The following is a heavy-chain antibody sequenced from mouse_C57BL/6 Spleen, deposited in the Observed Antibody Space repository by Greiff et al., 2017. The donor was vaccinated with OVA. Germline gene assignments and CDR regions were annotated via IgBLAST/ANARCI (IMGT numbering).Heavy chain of an antibody. V-gene: IGHV1-15*01. J-gene: IGHJ3*01. CDR2: IDPETGGT. D-gene: IGHD2-4*01. Sequence: VKLVESGAELVRPGASVTLSCKASGYTFTDYEMHWVKQTPVHGLEWLGAIDPETGGTAYNQKFKGKAILTADKSSSTAYMELRSLTSEDSAVYYCTRGDNYDYDVGLAYWGQGTLVTVSA. CDR3: TRGDNYDYDVGLAY. CDR1: GYTFTDYE.